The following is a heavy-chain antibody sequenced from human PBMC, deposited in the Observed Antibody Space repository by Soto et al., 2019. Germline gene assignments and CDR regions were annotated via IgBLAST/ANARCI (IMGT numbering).Heavy chain of an antibody. Sequence: QVHLQESGPGLVKPSQTLSLTCTVSGGSISSGGYYWTWIRQHPGKGLEWIGNIYYSGRTYYDPSLTSLLTISVDSSKNPFALKLSSVTAADTAEYYCVAAPTRAFFDYWGQGTLVTVSS. CDR1: GGSISSGGYY. CDR3: VAAPTRAFFDY. V-gene: IGHV4-31*01. J-gene: IGHJ4*02. D-gene: IGHD2-15*01. CDR2: IYYSGRT.